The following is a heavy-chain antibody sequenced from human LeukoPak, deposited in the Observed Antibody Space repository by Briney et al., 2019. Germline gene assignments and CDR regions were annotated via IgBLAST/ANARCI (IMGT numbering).Heavy chain of an antibody. CDR1: GFTFSSYW. CDR2: IKQDGSEK. V-gene: IGHV3-7*01. CDR3: AREAYYYGSGILTFDY. J-gene: IGHJ4*02. D-gene: IGHD3-10*01. Sequence: GGSLRLSCAASGFTFSSYWMSWVRQAPGKGLEWVANIKQDGSEKYYMDSVKGRFTISRDNAKNSLYLQMNSLRAEDTAVYYCAREAYYYGSGILTFDYWGQGTLVTVSS.